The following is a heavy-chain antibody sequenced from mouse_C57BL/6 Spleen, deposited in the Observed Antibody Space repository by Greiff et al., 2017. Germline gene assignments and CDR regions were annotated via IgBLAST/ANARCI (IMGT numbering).Heavy chain of an antibody. CDR3: TTVPFMDY. CDR2: IDPEDGDT. CDR1: GFNIKDYY. V-gene: IGHV14-1*01. J-gene: IGHJ4*01. Sequence: VQLQQSGAELVRPGASVTLSCTASGFNIKDYYMHWLKQRPEQGLVWIGRIDPEDGDTEYAPKFQGKATMTADTSSNPAYLQLSSLTSEDTAVYYGTTVPFMDYWGQGTTVTVSS.